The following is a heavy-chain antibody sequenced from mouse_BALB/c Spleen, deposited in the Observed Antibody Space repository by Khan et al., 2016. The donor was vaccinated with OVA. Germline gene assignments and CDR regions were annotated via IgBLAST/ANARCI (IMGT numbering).Heavy chain of an antibody. CDR2: IDPSDSYT. CDR3: ARSVLYGSSTLFGY. V-gene: IGHV1-69*02. J-gene: IGHJ3*01. Sequence: QVQLQQPGAALVKPGASVKLSCKASGYPLTSYWLHWVKQRPGQGLEWIGEIDPSDSYTNYNPKFKGKATLTVDKSSSTTYMQLSSLTSEDSAVNYCARSVLYGSSTLFGYWGQGTLVTVSA. CDR1: GYPLTSYW. D-gene: IGHD1-1*01.